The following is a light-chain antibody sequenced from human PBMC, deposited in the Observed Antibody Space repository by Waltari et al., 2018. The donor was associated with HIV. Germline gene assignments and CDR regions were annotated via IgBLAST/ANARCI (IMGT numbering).Light chain of an antibody. CDR1: QTISDNL. V-gene: IGKV3-20*01. J-gene: IGKJ1*01. CDR2: AAS. Sequence: EIVLTQSPAFLSVSPGDRATLACRASQTISDNLLAWYKQKPGLAPPRLTSAASRKARHGPVRFSVGHSATNFILTIDRLEPEDSAVYFCHQYGTSVWTCGQGTKVEIK. CDR3: HQYGTSVWT.